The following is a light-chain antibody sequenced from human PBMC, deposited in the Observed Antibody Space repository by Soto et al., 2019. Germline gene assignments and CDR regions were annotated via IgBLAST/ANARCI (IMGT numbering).Light chain of an antibody. CDR2: GNS. CDR3: QSYDSSLSGPYV. J-gene: IGLJ1*01. Sequence: QPVLTQPPSVSGAPGQRVTISCTGSSSNIGAGYDVHWSQQLPGTAPKLLIYGNSNRPSGVPDRFSGSKSGTSASLAITGLQAEDESDYYCQSYDSSLSGPYVFGTGTKVTVL. V-gene: IGLV1-40*01. CDR1: SSNIGAGYD.